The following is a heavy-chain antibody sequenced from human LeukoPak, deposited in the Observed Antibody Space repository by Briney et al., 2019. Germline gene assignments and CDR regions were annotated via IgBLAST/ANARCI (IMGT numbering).Heavy chain of an antibody. Sequence: GGSLRLSCAASGFTFGEYAMSWVRQVPGKELEWVSGVNWNGGTTAYADSVQGRFTVSRDSANNSLYLQMNSLRAEDTALYYCARSARRGTVAPAALFDTRYYFYYYMDVWGKGTTVTVSS. V-gene: IGHV3-20*04. CDR1: GFTFGEYA. CDR2: VNWNGGTT. J-gene: IGHJ6*03. D-gene: IGHD2-2*01. CDR3: ARSARRGTVAPAALFDTRYYFYYYMDV.